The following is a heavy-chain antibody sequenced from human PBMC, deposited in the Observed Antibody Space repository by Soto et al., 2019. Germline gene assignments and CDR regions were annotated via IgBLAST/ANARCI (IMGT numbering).Heavy chain of an antibody. D-gene: IGHD1-1*01. CDR2: IYATGTT. V-gene: IGHV4-4*07. CDR1: GASISGFY. Sequence: SETLSLTCTVSGASISGFYWSWIRKSARKGLEWIGRIYATGTTDYNPSLKSRVMMSVDTSKKQFSLKLRSVTAADTAVYYCVRDGTKTLRDWFDPWGQGISVTVSS. CDR3: VRDGTKTLRDWFDP. J-gene: IGHJ5*02.